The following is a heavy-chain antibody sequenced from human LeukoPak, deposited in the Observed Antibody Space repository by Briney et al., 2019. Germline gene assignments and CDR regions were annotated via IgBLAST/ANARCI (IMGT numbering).Heavy chain of an antibody. Sequence: GGSLRLSCAASGFTVSSNYMSWVRQAPGKGLEWVSVIYSGGSTYYADSVKGRFTISRDNSKNTLYLQMSSLRAEDTAVYYCARARFLEWLSSYYMDVWGKGTTVTVSS. CDR3: ARARFLEWLSSYYMDV. D-gene: IGHD3-3*01. J-gene: IGHJ6*03. CDR2: IYSGGST. V-gene: IGHV3-53*01. CDR1: GFTVSSNY.